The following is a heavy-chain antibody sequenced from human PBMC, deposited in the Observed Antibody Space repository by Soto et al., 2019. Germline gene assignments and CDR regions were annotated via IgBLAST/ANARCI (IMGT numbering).Heavy chain of an antibody. Sequence: QVYLVESGGGVVQPGRSLRLSCAASGLTFSSYGMHWVRQAPGKGLEWVAVISYDGSNKYYADSGKGRFTISRDNSKNTVYQQMNRLRAEDTAVYYCATSSTAEYYYYGMDVWGQGTTVTVSS. CDR2: ISYDGSNK. CDR3: ATSSTAEYYYYGMDV. V-gene: IGHV3-30*03. D-gene: IGHD4-4*01. J-gene: IGHJ6*02. CDR1: GLTFSSYG.